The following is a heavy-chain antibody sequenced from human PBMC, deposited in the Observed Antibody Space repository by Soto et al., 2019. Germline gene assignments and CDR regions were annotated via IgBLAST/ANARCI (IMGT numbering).Heavy chain of an antibody. D-gene: IGHD3-3*01. V-gene: IGHV3-23*01. CDR2: ISGRGGSI. Sequence: QRGGSLRLSCKASGLRFNNYAMEWVGQATGKGLEWVSGISGRGGSIYYAESVKGRFTISRDNSKNTMCLQMHSLRAEDTAVYFWVKAAYEFWSGQALGMDVWGQGTTVTVSS. CDR3: VKAAYEFWSGQALGMDV. CDR1: GLRFNNYA. J-gene: IGHJ6*02.